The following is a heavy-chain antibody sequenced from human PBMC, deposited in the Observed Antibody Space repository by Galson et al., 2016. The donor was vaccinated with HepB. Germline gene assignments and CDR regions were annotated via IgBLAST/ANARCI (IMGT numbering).Heavy chain of an antibody. CDR3: ARAQGDTPGDDGHFDP. CDR1: GFTLRSYT. D-gene: IGHD3-16*01. V-gene: IGHV3-21*01. J-gene: IGHJ5*02. Sequence: SLRLSCAASGFTLRSYTMVWVRQAPGKGLEWVSSISPTSRYKHWAASLGGRFAISRDNARNSVFLHLNSLTVEDTGVYYCARAQGDTPGDDGHFDPWGQGTLVTV. CDR2: ISPTSRYK.